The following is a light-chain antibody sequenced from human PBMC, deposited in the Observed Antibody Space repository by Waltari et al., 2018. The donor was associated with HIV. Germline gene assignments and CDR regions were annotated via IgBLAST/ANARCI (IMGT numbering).Light chain of an antibody. Sequence: QSVLTQPPSASGTPGQRLSISWFARSSNIGSNYVYWYQQLPGTAPNLLIYRNNQRPSGVPDRFSGSKSGTSASLAISGLRSEDEADYYCATWDDSLRGVVFGGGAKLTVL. V-gene: IGLV1-47*01. J-gene: IGLJ2*01. CDR3: ATWDDSLRGVV. CDR1: SSNIGSNY. CDR2: RNN.